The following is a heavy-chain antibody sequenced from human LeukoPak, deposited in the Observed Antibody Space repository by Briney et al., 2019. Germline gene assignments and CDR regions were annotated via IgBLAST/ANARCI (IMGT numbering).Heavy chain of an antibody. V-gene: IGHV4-59*01. CDR3: ARGVAVGATLLDN. CDR2: IYYNGST. D-gene: IGHD1-26*01. Sequence: SETLSLTCTVSGGSISNYYWNWIRQPPGKGLEWIGYIYYNGSTNYNPSLKSRVTISIDTSKNQYSLKLWSVTAADTAVYYCARGVAVGATLLDNWGQGTLVTVSS. J-gene: IGHJ4*02. CDR1: GGSISNYY.